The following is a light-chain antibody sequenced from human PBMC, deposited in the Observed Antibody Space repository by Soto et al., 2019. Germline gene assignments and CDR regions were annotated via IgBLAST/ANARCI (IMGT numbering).Light chain of an antibody. CDR2: EVS. J-gene: IGLJ2*01. V-gene: IGLV2-14*01. CDR1: SSDVGGYNY. Sequence: QSALTQPASVSGSPGQSIAISCTGTSSDVGGYNYVSWYQQHPGNAPKLMIYEVSDRPSGVSNRFSGSKSGNTASLTISGLQAEDEADYYCSSYTTSNTVLFGGGTKLTVL. CDR3: SSYTTSNTVL.